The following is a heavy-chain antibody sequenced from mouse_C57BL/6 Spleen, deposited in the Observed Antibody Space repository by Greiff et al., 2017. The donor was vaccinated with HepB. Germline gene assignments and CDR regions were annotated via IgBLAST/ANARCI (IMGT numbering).Heavy chain of an antibody. J-gene: IGHJ3*01. D-gene: IGHD1-1*01. CDR3: TTQAYYGSSSPFAY. V-gene: IGHV1-15*01. CDR1: GYTFTDYE. CDR2: IDPETGGT. Sequence: VQLQQSGAELVRPGASVTLSCKASGYTFTDYEMPWVKQTPVHGLEWIGAIDPETGGTAYNQKFKGKAILTADKSSSTAYMELRSRTSEDSAVYYCTTQAYYGSSSPFAYWGQGTLVTVSA.